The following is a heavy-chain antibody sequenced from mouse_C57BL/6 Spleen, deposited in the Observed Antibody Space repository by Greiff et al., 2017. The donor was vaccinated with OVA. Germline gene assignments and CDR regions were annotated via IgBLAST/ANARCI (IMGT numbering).Heavy chain of an antibody. D-gene: IGHD2-1*01. V-gene: IGHV1-54*01. Sequence: QVQLKQSGAELVRPGTSVKVSCKASGYAFTNYLIEWVKQRPGQGLEWIGVINPGSGGTNYNEKFKGKATLTADKSSSTAYMQLSSLTSEDSAVYFCARDGNYGGYFDYWGQGTTLTVSS. CDR2: INPGSGGT. CDR1: GYAFTNYL. CDR3: ARDGNYGGYFDY. J-gene: IGHJ2*01.